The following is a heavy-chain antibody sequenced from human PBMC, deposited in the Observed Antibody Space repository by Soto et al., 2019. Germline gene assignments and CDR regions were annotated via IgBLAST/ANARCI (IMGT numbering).Heavy chain of an antibody. CDR1: GFTFSSYS. CDR2: ISSSSSYR. J-gene: IGHJ4*02. D-gene: IGHD2-2*01. V-gene: IGHV3-21*01. Sequence: DVKLVESGGGLVRPGGSLSLSCAASGFTFSSYSMNWVRQAPGKGLEWVSLISSSSSYRYYADSVKGRFTISRDNAKNALNLQRNSLSAEDTAVYYCARDNASGYCRTTSSYAPFDDWGQGTLFTFAS. CDR3: ARDNASGYCRTTSSYAPFDD.